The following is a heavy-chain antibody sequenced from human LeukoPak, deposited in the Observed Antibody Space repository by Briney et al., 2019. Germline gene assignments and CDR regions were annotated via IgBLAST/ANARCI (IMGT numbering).Heavy chain of an antibody. CDR3: AAVKLGAFDI. V-gene: IGHV4-31*03. Sequence: SETLSLTCTVSGGSISSGGYYWSWIRQHPGKGLEWIGNIYYSGSTYYNPSLKSRVTISADTSKTQFPLKLSSVTAADTAVYNCAAVKLGAFDIWGQGTMVTVSS. CDR1: GGSISSGGYY. D-gene: IGHD1-7*01. CDR2: IYYSGST. J-gene: IGHJ3*02.